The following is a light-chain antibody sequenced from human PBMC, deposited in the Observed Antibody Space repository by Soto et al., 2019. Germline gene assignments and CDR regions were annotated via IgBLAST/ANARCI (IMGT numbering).Light chain of an antibody. CDR1: QGIKND. Sequence: AIQMTQSPSSLSASVGDRVTITCRASQGIKNDLGWYQQKPGRAPKVLISAASNLQSAVPSRFSGSGSGTDFTLTLSSLQPEYFGTYYCLQDRGYPFPFGPGTKVDI. J-gene: IGKJ3*01. V-gene: IGKV1-6*01. CDR3: LQDRGYPFP. CDR2: AAS.